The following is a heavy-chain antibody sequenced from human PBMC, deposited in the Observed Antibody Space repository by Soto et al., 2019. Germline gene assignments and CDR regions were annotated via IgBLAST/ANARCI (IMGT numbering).Heavy chain of an antibody. CDR3: LRYEKIRAARPRHFFYGMYV. CDR2: ISAYNGNT. Sequence: ASVKVSCKASGYTFTSYGISWVRQAPGQGLEGMGWISAYNGNTNYAQKLQGRVTMTTDTSTSTASMELRSLICDDTAVDYCLRYEKIRAARPRHFFYGMYVWGQGTTVTVSS. D-gene: IGHD6-25*01. V-gene: IGHV1-18*01. J-gene: IGHJ6*02. CDR1: GYTFTSYG.